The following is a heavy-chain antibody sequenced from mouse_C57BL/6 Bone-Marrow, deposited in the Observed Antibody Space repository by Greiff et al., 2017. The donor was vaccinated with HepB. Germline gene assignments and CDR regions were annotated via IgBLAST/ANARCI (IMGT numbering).Heavy chain of an antibody. J-gene: IGHJ3*01. CDR2: ISNLAYSI. Sequence: DVHLVESGGGLVQPGGSLKLSCAASGFTFSDYGMAWVRQAPRKGPEWVAFISNLAYSIYYADTVTGRFTISRENAKNTLYLEMSSLRSEDTAMYYCARQSNYVGFAYWGQGTLVTVSA. D-gene: IGHD2-5*01. CDR3: ARQSNYVGFAY. CDR1: GFTFSDYG. V-gene: IGHV5-15*01.